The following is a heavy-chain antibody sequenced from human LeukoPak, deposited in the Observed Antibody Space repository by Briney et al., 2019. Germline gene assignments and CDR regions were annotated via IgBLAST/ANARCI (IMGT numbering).Heavy chain of an antibody. CDR1: GFTFSSYG. V-gene: IGHV3-30*02. D-gene: IGHD1-26*01. CDR3: AKEAERGAGFDY. CDR2: IRYDGSNK. Sequence: GGSLRLSCAASGFTFSSYGMHWVRQAPGKGLEWVAFIRYDGSNKYCADSVKGRFTISRDNSKNTLYLQMNSLRAEDTAVYYCAKEAERGAGFDYWGQGTLVTVSS. J-gene: IGHJ4*02.